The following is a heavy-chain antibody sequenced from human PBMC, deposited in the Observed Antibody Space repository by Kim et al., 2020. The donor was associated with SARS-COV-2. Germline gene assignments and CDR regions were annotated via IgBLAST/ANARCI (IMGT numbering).Heavy chain of an antibody. CDR3: ARRDGGDGYKLRPTPLVY. Sequence: GESLKISCKASGYNFANNWIAWVRQMPGKGLEWMGIIYPADSDRKYSPSFQGQVTISADKSINTAYLQWSSLKASDTAIYYCARRDGGDGYKLRPTPLVYWGQGTLVTVSS. CDR1: GYNFANNW. D-gene: IGHD3-16*01. V-gene: IGHV5-51*01. J-gene: IGHJ4*02. CDR2: IYPADSDR.